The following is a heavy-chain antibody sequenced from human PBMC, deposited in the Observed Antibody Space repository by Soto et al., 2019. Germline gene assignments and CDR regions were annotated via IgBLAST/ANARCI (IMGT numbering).Heavy chain of an antibody. CDR3: GQSDTAMGNDAFDI. D-gene: IGHD5-18*01. V-gene: IGHV2-5*02. J-gene: IGHJ3*02. CDR1: GFPLSTSGVG. CDR2: IYWDDDK. Sequence: QITLKESGPTLLKPTQTLTLTCTFSGFPLSTSGVGLGWIRQPPGKDREWLALIYWDDDKRYSTSLKSRLTVTKDTSTNQVVLTMTNMDPVGTATYYCGQSDTAMGNDAFDIWGEGTMVTVSS.